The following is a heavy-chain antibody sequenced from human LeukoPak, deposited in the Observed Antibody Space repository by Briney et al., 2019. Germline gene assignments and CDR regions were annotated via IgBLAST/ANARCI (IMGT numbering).Heavy chain of an antibody. CDR1: GFTFSTYW. J-gene: IGHJ4*02. CDR3: ARDRDVVGAPDS. CDR2: IKRDGSDQ. D-gene: IGHD1-26*01. V-gene: IGHV3-7*01. Sequence: GGSLRLSCAASGFTFSTYWMSWVRQAPGKGLEWVANIKRDGSDQNYVDSVKGRFTISRDNAKNSLYLQMNSLRGDDTAVYYCARDRDVVGAPDSWGLGTLVTVSS.